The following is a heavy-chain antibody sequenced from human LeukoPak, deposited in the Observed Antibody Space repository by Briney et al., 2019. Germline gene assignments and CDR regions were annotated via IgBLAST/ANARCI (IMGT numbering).Heavy chain of an antibody. CDR2: INPSGGST. J-gene: IGHJ4*02. Sequence: ASVKVSCKASGYTFTSYYMHWVRQAPGQGLEWMGIINPSGGSTSYAQKFQGRVTITTDESTSTAYMELSSLRSEDTAVYYCAGTIFGVVIFDYWGQGTLVTVSS. CDR3: AGTIFGVVIFDY. CDR1: GYTFTSYY. D-gene: IGHD3-3*01. V-gene: IGHV1-46*01.